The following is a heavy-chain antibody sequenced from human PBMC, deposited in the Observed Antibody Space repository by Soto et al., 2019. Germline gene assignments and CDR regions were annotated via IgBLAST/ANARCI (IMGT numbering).Heavy chain of an antibody. CDR2: IYYNGST. J-gene: IGHJ4*02. V-gene: IGHV4-39*01. Sequence: PSETLSLTCTVSGGSIRSSSYFWGWIRQPPGKGLGWIGSIYYNGSTYHNPSLKSRVTISVDTSKNQFSLKLNSVTAADTAVYYCARIIPLYCSGGNCYFDYWGQGTLVTVSS. CDR1: GGSIRSSSYF. D-gene: IGHD2-15*01. CDR3: ARIIPLYCSGGNCYFDY.